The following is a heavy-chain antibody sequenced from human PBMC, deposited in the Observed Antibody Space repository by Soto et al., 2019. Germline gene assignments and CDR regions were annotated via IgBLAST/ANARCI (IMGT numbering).Heavy chain of an antibody. J-gene: IGHJ3*02. CDR3: ARAKMTGYYLSGAFDI. CDR1: GFTFSSYW. V-gene: IGHV3-7*01. Sequence: GGSLRLSCAASGFTFSSYWMSWVRQAPGKGLEWVANIKQDGSEKYYVDSVKGRFTISRDNAKNSLYLQMNSLRAEDTAVYYCARAKMTGYYLSGAFDIWGQGTMVTVSS. CDR2: IKQDGSEK. D-gene: IGHD3-9*01.